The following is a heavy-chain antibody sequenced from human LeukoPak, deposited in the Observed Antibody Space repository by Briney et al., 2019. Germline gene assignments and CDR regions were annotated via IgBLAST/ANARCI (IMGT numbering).Heavy chain of an antibody. D-gene: IGHD3-22*01. V-gene: IGHV4-59*01. CDR3: ARGGPNYYDSSGYYYVISSFDY. CDR2: IYYSGST. Sequence: SETLSLTCTVSGGSISSYYWSWIRQPPGKGLEWIGYIYYSGSTNYNPSLKSRVTISVDTSKNQFSLKLSPVTAADTAVYYCARGGPNYYDSSGYYYVISSFDYWGQGTLVTVSS. J-gene: IGHJ4*02. CDR1: GGSISSYY.